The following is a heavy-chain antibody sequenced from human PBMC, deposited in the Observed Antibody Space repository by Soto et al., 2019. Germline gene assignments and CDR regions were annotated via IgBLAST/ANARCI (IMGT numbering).Heavy chain of an antibody. V-gene: IGHV3-48*02. D-gene: IGHD3-10*01. CDR2: ISSSSSTI. J-gene: IGHJ4*02. CDR3: ARDHGRFGELFSDY. CDR1: GFTFSSYS. Sequence: PGGSLRLSCAASGFTFSSYSMNWVRQAPGKGLEWVSYISSSSSTIYYADSVRGRFTISRDNAKNSLYLQMNSLRDEDTAVYYCARDHGRFGELFSDYWGQGTLVTVSS.